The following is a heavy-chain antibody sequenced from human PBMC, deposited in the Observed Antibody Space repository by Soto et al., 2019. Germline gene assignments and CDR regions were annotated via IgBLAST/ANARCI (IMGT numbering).Heavy chain of an antibody. J-gene: IGHJ5*02. Sequence: QVQLVQSGAEVKKPGSSVKVSCKASGGTFSTYTITWVRQAPGQGLEWMGRIIPIIGIINDAHKLQGRVTISADKFTGTAYMEQTGLRSDETAVYYCAGDPDSHYNDSHASTYPWGQGTLVTVSS. CDR3: AGDPDSHYNDSHASTYP. D-gene: IGHD3-16*01. CDR2: IIPIIGII. CDR1: GGTFSTYT. V-gene: IGHV1-69*08.